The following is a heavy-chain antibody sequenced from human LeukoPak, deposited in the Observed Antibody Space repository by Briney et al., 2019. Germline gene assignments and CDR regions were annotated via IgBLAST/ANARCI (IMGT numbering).Heavy chain of an antibody. D-gene: IGHD4-17*01. CDR2: IDWDDDK. CDR3: ARTYGDYSPYYYYYYMDV. Sequence: SGPTLVNPTQTLTLTCTFSGLSLSTSGMGVTWIRQPPGKALEWLARIDWDDDKYYSTPLKTRLTISKDTSKNQVVLTMTNMDPVDTATYYCARTYGDYSPYYYYYYMDVWGKGTTVTISS. J-gene: IGHJ6*03. V-gene: IGHV2-70*11. CDR1: GLSLSTSGMG.